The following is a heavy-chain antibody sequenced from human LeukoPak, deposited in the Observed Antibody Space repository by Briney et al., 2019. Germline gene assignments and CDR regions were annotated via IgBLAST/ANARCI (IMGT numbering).Heavy chain of an antibody. Sequence: ASVKVSCKASGYTFTGYYMHWVRQAPGQGLEWMGWINPNSGGTNYAQKFQGRVTITRDTSISTAYMELSRLRSDDTAVYYCARVRRYSSSSGWFDPWGQGTLVTVSS. J-gene: IGHJ5*02. CDR3: ARVRRYSSSSGWFDP. CDR1: GYTFTGYY. V-gene: IGHV1-2*02. CDR2: INPNSGGT. D-gene: IGHD6-6*01.